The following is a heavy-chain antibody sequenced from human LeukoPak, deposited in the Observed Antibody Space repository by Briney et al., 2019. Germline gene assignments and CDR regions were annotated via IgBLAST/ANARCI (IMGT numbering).Heavy chain of an antibody. Sequence: ASVNVSCKASGYTFTGYFIHWVRQAAGKGLEWMGWLNPDSGGTNYAQKFQGRVTLTRDTSIGTAYMELSRLRSDDTAVYYCARVREYYGSGGWFDPWGQGTLVTVSS. D-gene: IGHD3-10*01. CDR3: ARVREYYGSGGWFDP. CDR1: GYTFTGYF. J-gene: IGHJ5*02. CDR2: LNPDSGGT. V-gene: IGHV1-2*02.